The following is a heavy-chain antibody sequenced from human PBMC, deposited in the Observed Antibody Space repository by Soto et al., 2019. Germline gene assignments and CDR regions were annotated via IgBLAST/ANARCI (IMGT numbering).Heavy chain of an antibody. Sequence: QVQLVESGGGVVQPGRSLRLSCAASGFTFSNYGMHWVRQAPGKGLEWVAVIWYDGSNEYYADSVKGRFTISRDNSKNTLYLQMSILRAEDTAVYYCARDDIPGRAVAIYGMDVWGQGTTVTVSS. CDR1: GFTFSNYG. V-gene: IGHV3-33*01. CDR3: ARDDIPGRAVAIYGMDV. J-gene: IGHJ6*02. CDR2: IWYDGSNE. D-gene: IGHD6-19*01.